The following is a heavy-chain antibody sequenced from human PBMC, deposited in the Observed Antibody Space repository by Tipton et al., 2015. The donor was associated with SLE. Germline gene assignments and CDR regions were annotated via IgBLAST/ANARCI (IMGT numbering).Heavy chain of an antibody. V-gene: IGHV3-11*04. D-gene: IGHD3-3*01. J-gene: IGHJ4*02. CDR1: GFTFSDYY. CDR3: ARVGYDFWSGYFRGYFDY. Sequence: SLRLSCAASGFTFSDYYMSWIRQAPGKGLEWVSYISSSGSTIYYADSVKGRFTISRDNAKNSLYLQMNSLRAEDTAVYYCARVGYDFWSGYFRGYFDYWGQGTLVTVSS. CDR2: ISSSGSTI.